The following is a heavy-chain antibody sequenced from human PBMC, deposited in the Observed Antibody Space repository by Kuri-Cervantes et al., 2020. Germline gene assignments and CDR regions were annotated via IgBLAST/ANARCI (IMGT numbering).Heavy chain of an antibody. D-gene: IGHD3-16*02. CDR1: GFTFSSYA. Sequence: GESLKISCAASGFTFSSYAMHWVRQAPGKGLEWVAVISYDGSNKYYADSVKGRFTISRDNAKNSLYLQMNSLRAEDTALYYCARAVRFYYGMDVWGQGTTVTVSS. J-gene: IGHJ6*02. CDR2: ISYDGSNK. V-gene: IGHV3-30-3*01. CDR3: ARAVRFYYGMDV.